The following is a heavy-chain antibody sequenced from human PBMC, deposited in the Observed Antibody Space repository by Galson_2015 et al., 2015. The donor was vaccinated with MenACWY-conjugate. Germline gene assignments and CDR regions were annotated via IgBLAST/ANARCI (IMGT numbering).Heavy chain of an antibody. J-gene: IGHJ6*03. Sequence: ETLSLTCAVSGGSISSYHWSWIRQPPGKGLEWIGHIYYTGSANYNPSLKSRVTISVDTSKNQFSLKLSSVTAADTAVYFCARAPYGSQTNNYYMDVWGKGTTVTVSS. CDR2: IYYTGSA. CDR1: GGSISSYH. D-gene: IGHD3-10*01. V-gene: IGHV4-59*01. CDR3: ARAPYGSQTNNYYMDV.